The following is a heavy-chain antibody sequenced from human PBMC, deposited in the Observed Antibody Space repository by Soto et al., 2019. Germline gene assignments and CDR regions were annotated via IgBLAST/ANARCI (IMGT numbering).Heavy chain of an antibody. J-gene: IGHJ5*02. Sequence: QVQLQESGPGLVKPSQTLSLTCTVSGGSISSGGYYWSWIRQHPGKGLEWIGYIYYRGSTSYNPSIKTRVTISVDPSKNQFSLKPSSVTAADPAVYYWARVGGINGFDPWGQGTLVTVSS. CDR1: GGSISSGGYY. CDR2: IYYRGST. D-gene: IGHD1-20*01. V-gene: IGHV4-31*03. CDR3: ARVGGINGFDP.